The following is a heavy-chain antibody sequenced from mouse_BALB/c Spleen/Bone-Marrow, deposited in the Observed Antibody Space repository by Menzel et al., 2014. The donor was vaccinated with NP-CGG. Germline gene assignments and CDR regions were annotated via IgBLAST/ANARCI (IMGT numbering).Heavy chain of an antibody. CDR2: IDPANGNT. Sequence: VQLQQSGAELVKPGASVKLSCTASGFNIKDTYMHWVKQRPEQGLEWIGGIDPANGNTKYDPKFQDKATITTDTSSNTAYLQLSSLTSEDTAVYYCARDDYDDYYAMDYWGQGTSVAVSS. CDR1: GFNIKDTY. D-gene: IGHD2-4*01. CDR3: ARDDYDDYYAMDY. J-gene: IGHJ4*01. V-gene: IGHV14-3*02.